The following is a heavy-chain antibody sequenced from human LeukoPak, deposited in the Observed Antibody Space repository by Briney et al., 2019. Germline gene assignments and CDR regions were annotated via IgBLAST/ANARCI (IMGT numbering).Heavy chain of an antibody. V-gene: IGHV3-23*01. J-gene: IGHJ4*02. Sequence: GGSLRLSCAASGFTFSSYAMTWVRQAPGKGLECVSSISGTGGSTYYADSVKGRFTISRDNSKNTLYLQMNNLRAEDTAVYYCAKASGSGWFFGHFDCWGQGTLVTVSS. CDR2: ISGTGGST. CDR3: AKASGSGWFFGHFDC. CDR1: GFTFSSYA. D-gene: IGHD6-19*01.